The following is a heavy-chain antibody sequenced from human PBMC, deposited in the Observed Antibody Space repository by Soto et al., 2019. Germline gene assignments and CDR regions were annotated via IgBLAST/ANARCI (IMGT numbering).Heavy chain of an antibody. V-gene: IGHV3-23*01. CDR3: AKHLWFGESGFDP. Sequence: EVQLLESGGGLVQPGGSLRLSCAGTGFTFSSYGMSWVRQAPGKGLEWVSTIRGSAGNANYADSVKGRFTISRDDSTNTVHLQMNSLRPDGTAVYYCAKHLWFGESGFDPWGQGTLVVVSS. CDR1: GFTFSSYG. D-gene: IGHD3-10*01. CDR2: IRGSAGNA. J-gene: IGHJ5*02.